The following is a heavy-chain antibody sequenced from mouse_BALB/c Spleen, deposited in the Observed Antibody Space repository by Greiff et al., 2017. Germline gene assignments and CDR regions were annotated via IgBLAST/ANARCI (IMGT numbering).Heavy chain of an antibody. D-gene: IGHD1-1*01. CDR2: IYPGDGST. CDR3: ARRLKRYYFDY. CDR1: GYTFTSYY. Sequence: QVQLKQSGPELVKPGASVKMSCKASGYTFTSYYIHWVKQRPGQGLEWIGWIYPGDGSTKYNEKFKGKTTLTADKSSSTAYMLLSSLTSEDSAIYFCARRLKRYYFDYWGQGTTLTVSS. V-gene: IGHV1S56*01. J-gene: IGHJ2*01.